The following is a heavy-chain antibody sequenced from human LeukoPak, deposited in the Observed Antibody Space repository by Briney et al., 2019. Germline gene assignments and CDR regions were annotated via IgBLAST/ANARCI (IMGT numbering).Heavy chain of an antibody. J-gene: IGHJ6*02. CDR2: INHSGST. D-gene: IGHD6-13*01. Sequence: TSETLSLTCAVYGGSFSGYYRSWIRQPPGKGLEWIGEINHSGSTNYNPSLKSRVTISVDTSKNQFSLKLSSVTAADTAVYYCASGGIAAAGVAYYYYGMDVWGQGTTVTVSS. V-gene: IGHV4-34*01. CDR3: ASGGIAAAGVAYYYYGMDV. CDR1: GGSFSGYY.